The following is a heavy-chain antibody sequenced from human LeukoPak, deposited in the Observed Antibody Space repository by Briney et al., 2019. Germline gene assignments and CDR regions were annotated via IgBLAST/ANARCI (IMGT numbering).Heavy chain of an antibody. CDR2: IYPGNSDT. D-gene: IGHD1-1*01. V-gene: IGHV5-51*01. CDR1: GYYFTNYW. J-gene: IGHJ4*02. CDR3: ARRYAVTINWDPFDY. Sequence: GESLKISCKGSGYYFTNYWIGWVRQMPGKGLEWMGIIYPGNSDTTYSPSFQGQVTISADKSISTAYLQWSSLKASDTAMYYCARRYAVTINWDPFDYWGQGTLVTVSS.